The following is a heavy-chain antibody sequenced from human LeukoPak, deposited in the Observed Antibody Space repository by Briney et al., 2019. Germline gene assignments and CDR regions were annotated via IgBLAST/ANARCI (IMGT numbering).Heavy chain of an antibody. CDR2: ISGSGGST. CDR1: GFTFSSYA. V-gene: IGHV3-23*01. CDR3: AGRSGDYFDF. J-gene: IGHJ4*02. Sequence: GGSLRLSCAASGFTFSSYAMSWVRQAPGKGLEWVSAISGSGGSTYYVDSVKGRFTISRDNSKNTLYLQMNSLRAEDTAVYYCAGRSGDYFDFWGQGTLITVSS. D-gene: IGHD3-3*01.